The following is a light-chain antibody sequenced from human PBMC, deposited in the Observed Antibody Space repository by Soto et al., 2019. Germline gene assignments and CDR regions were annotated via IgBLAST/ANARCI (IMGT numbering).Light chain of an antibody. CDR2: DAS. CDR3: QQRSNGGT. Sequence: EIVLSQSPATLSLSPGERATLSCRASQSVSSYLAWYQQKPGQAPRLLIYDASNRATGIPARFSGSGSGTDITLTISSLEPEDFAVYYCQQRSNGGTFGQGTKLEIK. J-gene: IGKJ2*02. CDR1: QSVSSY. V-gene: IGKV3-11*01.